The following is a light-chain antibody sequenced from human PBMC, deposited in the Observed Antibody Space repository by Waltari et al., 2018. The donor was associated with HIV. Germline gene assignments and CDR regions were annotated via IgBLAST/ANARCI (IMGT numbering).Light chain of an antibody. CDR2: SNN. J-gene: IGLJ3*02. V-gene: IGLV1-44*01. CDR1: RSNIGSNT. Sequence: QSVLTQPPPASGTPGQRVTISCSGSRSNIGSNTVSWYHQLPGTAPKLFIYSNNQRPSGVPDRFSGSKSGTSASLAISGLQSEDEADYYCAAWDDSLNGWVFGGGTKLTVV. CDR3: AAWDDSLNGWV.